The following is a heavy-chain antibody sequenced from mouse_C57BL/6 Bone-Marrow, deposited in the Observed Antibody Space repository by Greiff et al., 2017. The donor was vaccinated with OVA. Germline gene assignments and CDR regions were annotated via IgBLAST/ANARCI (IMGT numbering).Heavy chain of an antibody. Sequence: VQRVESGPGLVAPSQCLSITCTVSGFSFTSYGVDWVSQPPGKGLEWLGVIWGGGSTTYNSDLMSRMSINKDNAKSQVFLKMNSLHTDDTAMYYCAKHGIYDGGYFDVWGTGTTVTVSS. CDR3: AKHGIYDGGYFDV. V-gene: IGHV2-9*01. CDR2: IWGGGST. CDR1: GFSFTSYG. J-gene: IGHJ1*03. D-gene: IGHD2-12*01.